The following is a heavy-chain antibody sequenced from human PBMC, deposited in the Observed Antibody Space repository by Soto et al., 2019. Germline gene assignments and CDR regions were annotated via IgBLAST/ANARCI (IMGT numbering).Heavy chain of an antibody. CDR2: INPNSGDT. V-gene: IGHV1-2*04. CDR3: ARGGYTYGYGRDY. J-gene: IGHJ4*02. D-gene: IGHD5-18*01. CDR1: GYTFTAYY. Sequence: QVQLVQSGAEVKKLGASVKVSCKASGYTFTAYYIHWVRQAPGQGLEWVGWINPNSGDTNYAQRFQGWVTMTGDTSVSTAYMDLTRLRSDDTAVYYWARGGYTYGYGRDYGGQGTLVTVSS.